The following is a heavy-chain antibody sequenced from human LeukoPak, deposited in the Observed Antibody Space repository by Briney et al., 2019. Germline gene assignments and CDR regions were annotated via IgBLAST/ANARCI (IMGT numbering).Heavy chain of an antibody. Sequence: ASVKVSCKASGYTFTSYGISWVRQAPGQGLEWMGLISAYNGNTNYAQKFQGRVTMTTDTSTSTAYLELRSLRSDDTAVYYCARGSYPDCTNGVCPFDYWGQGTLVTVSS. CDR2: ISAYNGNT. D-gene: IGHD2-8*01. CDR1: GYTFTSYG. J-gene: IGHJ4*02. CDR3: ARGSYPDCTNGVCPFDY. V-gene: IGHV1-18*01.